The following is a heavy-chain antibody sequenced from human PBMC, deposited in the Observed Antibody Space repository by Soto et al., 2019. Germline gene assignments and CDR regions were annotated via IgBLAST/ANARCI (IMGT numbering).Heavy chain of an antibody. V-gene: IGHV1-58*02. CDR1: GYTFTSYG. Sequence: SVKVSCKASGYTFTSYGISWVRQAPGQGLEWIGWIVVDNGNTNYAQKFQERVTITRDMSTSTAYMELSSLRSEDTAVYYCAAERYFDWLSYYYGMDVWGQGTTVTVSS. J-gene: IGHJ6*02. D-gene: IGHD3-9*01. CDR2: IVVDNGNT. CDR3: AAERYFDWLSYYYGMDV.